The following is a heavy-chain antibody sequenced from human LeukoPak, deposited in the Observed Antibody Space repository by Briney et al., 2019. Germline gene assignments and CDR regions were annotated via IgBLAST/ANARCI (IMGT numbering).Heavy chain of an antibody. CDR3: AREGCSSTSCYANYMDV. V-gene: IGHV1-46*01. CDR2: INPSGGST. Sequence: ASVKVSCKASGYTFTSYYMHWVRQAPGQGLEWMGIINPSGGSTSYAQKFQGRVTMTRDMSTSTVYMELSSLRSEDTAVYYCAREGCSSTSCYANYMDVWGKGTTVTVSS. CDR1: GYTFTSYY. J-gene: IGHJ6*03. D-gene: IGHD2-2*01.